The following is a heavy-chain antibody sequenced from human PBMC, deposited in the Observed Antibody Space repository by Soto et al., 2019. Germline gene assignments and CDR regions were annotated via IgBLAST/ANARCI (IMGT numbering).Heavy chain of an antibody. J-gene: IGHJ4*02. CDR3: AAITVEGYYYDSSGYRHPY. V-gene: IGHV4-61*01. Sequence: SETLSLTCTVSGGSVSSGSYYWSWIRQPPGKGLEWIGYIYYSGSTNYNPSLKSRVTITRDMSTSTAYMELSSLRSEDTAVYYCAAITVEGYYYDSSGYRHPYWGQGTLVTVSS. D-gene: IGHD3-22*01. CDR2: IYYSGST. CDR1: GGSVSSGSYY.